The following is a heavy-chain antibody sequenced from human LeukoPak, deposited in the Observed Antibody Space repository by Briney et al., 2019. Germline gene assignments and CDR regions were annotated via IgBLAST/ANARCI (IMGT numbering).Heavy chain of an antibody. CDR3: ARGPTPSYYYYYYMDV. CDR2: IIPNSGDT. D-gene: IGHD2-15*01. J-gene: IGHJ6*03. CDR1: GYTFTDYL. V-gene: IGHV1-2*02. Sequence: ASVKVSCKASGYTFTDYLIHWVRQAPGQGLEWMGWIIPNSGDTNYAQKFQGRVTVTRDTSISTAYMELSSLRSDDTAVYYCARGPTPSYYYYYYMDVWGKGTTVTVSS.